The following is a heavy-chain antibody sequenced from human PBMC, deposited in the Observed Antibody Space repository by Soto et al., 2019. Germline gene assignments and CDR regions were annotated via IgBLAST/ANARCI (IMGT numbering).Heavy chain of an antibody. CDR1: GGSFSGYY. CDR2: ITHSGST. J-gene: IGHJ3*02. CDR3: ARMYDYDSSGPSGAFDI. V-gene: IGHV4-34*01. Sequence: SETLSLTCAVYGGSFSGYYWSWIRQPPGKGLEWIGEITHSGSTNYNPSLKSPVTISVDTSKNQFSLKLSSVTAADTAVYYCARMYDYDSSGPSGAFDIWGQGTLVTVSS. D-gene: IGHD3-22*01.